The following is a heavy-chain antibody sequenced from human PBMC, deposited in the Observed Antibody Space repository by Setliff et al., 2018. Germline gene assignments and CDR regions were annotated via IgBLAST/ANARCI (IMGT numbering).Heavy chain of an antibody. Sequence: SLRLSCAASGFSFSNYAMHWVRQAPGKGLEWVAVISYDGINKYYADSVKGRFTISRDNSKNTLYLQMNSLRAEDTAVYYCASYCSSTSCPFDYWGQGTLVTVSS. D-gene: IGHD2-2*01. J-gene: IGHJ4*02. CDR1: GFSFSNYA. CDR2: ISYDGINK. V-gene: IGHV3-30*07. CDR3: ASYCSSTSCPFDY.